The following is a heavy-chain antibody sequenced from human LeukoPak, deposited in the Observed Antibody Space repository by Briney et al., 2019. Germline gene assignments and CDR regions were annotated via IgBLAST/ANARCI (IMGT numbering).Heavy chain of an antibody. CDR3: ARDRDGSGWYDRFDY. CDR1: GDTLSSNS. J-gene: IGHJ4*02. Sequence: ASVKVSCKASGDTLSSNSISWVRQAPGQGLEWMGGIIPIFGTANYAQKFQGRVTITADKSTSTAYMELSSLRSEDTAVYYCARDRDGSGWYDRFDYWGQGTLVTVSS. V-gene: IGHV1-69*06. D-gene: IGHD6-19*01. CDR2: IIPIFGTA.